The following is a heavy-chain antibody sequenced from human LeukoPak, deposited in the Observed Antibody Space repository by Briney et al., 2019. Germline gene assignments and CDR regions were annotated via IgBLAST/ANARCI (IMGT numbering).Heavy chain of an antibody. J-gene: IGHJ4*02. Sequence: PGRSLRLSCAASGFTFSNYAMSWVRQDPGKGLEWLSSISVSGGSTYYTDSVKGRFTVSRDNSKNTLYLQMNSLRAEDTAVYYCARRAGQWLSWGQGTLVTVSS. CDR1: GFTFSNYA. V-gene: IGHV3-23*01. CDR2: ISVSGGST. CDR3: ARRAGQWLS. D-gene: IGHD6-19*01.